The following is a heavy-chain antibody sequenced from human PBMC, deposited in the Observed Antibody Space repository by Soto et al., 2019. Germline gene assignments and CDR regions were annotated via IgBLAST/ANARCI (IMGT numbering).Heavy chain of an antibody. CDR1: GLTVSGKKY. V-gene: IGHV3-53*01. CDR3: ASWHEREHAYDV. Sequence: DVQLVESGGGLIQPGESLRLSCAAFGLTVSGKKYVAWVRQAPGKGLEWVSALYDVDGSFYADSVQGRFTTSSDSSKTTVYLPMNGLRPDDTAVYYCASWHEREHAYDVWGQGTTVTVSS. CDR2: LYDVDGS. J-gene: IGHJ3*01. D-gene: IGHD1-1*01.